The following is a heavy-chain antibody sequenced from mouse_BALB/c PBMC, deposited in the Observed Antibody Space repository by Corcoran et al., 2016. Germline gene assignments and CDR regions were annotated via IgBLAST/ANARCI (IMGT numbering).Heavy chain of an antibody. J-gene: IGHJ3*01. Sequence: EIQLQQSGPELMKPGASVKISCKASGYSFTSYYMHWVKQSHGKSLEWIGYIDPFNGGTSYNQKFKGKATLTVDKSSSTAYMHLSSLTSEDSAVYYCARTNDGSRGRLAYWGQGSLVTVS. CDR3: ARTNDGSRGRLAY. CDR2: IDPFNGGT. D-gene: IGHD1-1*01. CDR1: GYSFTSYY. V-gene: IGHV1S135*01.